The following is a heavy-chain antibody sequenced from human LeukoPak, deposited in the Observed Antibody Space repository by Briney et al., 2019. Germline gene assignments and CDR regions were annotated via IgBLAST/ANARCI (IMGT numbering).Heavy chain of an antibody. J-gene: IGHJ4*02. CDR2: IYYSGGT. CDR1: GGSISSSY. CDR3: ASYDYGGKGYFDY. V-gene: IGHV4-59*01. Sequence: SETLPLTCTVSGGSISSSYWSWIRQPPGKGLERIGHIYYSGGTNFNPSLKSRVTLSLDTSKNQFSLKLISVTAADTAVYYCASYDYGGKGYFDYWGQGTLVTVSS. D-gene: IGHD4-23*01.